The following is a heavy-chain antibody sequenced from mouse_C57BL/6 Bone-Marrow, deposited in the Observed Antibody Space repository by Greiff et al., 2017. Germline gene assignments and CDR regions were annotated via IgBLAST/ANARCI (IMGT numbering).Heavy chain of an antibody. V-gene: IGHV1-55*01. J-gene: IGHJ1*03. CDR2: IYPGSGST. D-gene: IGHD2-12*01. Sequence: QVQLQQPGAELVKPGASVKMSCKASGYTFTSYWITWVKQRPGHGLEWIGDIYPGSGSTNYTEKVKSKATLTVDTSSSSAYMQLSILTSEDSAVYYCARPYDMNYWYFDVWGTGTTVTVSS. CDR3: ARPYDMNYWYFDV. CDR1: GYTFTSYW.